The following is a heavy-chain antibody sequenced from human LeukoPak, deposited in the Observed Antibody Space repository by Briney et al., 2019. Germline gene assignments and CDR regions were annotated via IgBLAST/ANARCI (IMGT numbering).Heavy chain of an antibody. CDR1: GGSISSYY. D-gene: IGHD6-6*01. V-gene: IGHV4-59*08. CDR3: ARLGDSTSRLYYFDY. Sequence: SETLSLTCTVSGGSISSYYWSWIRQPPGKGLEWIGYISYSGSTYYNPSLKSRVTILVDTSKSQFSLKLSSVTAADTAVYYCARLGDSTSRLYYFDYWGQGTLVTVSS. J-gene: IGHJ4*02. CDR2: ISYSGST.